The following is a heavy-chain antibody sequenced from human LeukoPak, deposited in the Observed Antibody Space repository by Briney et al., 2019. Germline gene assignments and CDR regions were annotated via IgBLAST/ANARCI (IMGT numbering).Heavy chain of an antibody. CDR1: GGSISSYY. D-gene: IGHD3-9*01. J-gene: IGHJ5*02. V-gene: IGHV4-59*01. CDR2: IYYSGST. CDR3: ARAAWDIRYFDWLLYP. Sequence: SETLSLTCTVSGGSISSYYWSWIRQPPGKGLEGIGYIYYSGSTNYNPSLKSRVTISVDTSKNQFSLKLSSVTAADTAVYYCARAAWDIRYFDWLLYPWGQGTLVTVSS.